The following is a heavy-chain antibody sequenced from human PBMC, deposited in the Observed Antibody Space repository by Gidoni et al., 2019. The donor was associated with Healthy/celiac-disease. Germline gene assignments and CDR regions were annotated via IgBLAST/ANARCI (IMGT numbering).Heavy chain of an antibody. CDR2: IYYSGST. CDR3: ASGDDYYGSGTSGDWFDP. V-gene: IGHV4-39*01. D-gene: IGHD3-10*01. CDR1: GRSIRSSCYY. J-gene: IGHJ5*02. Sequence: QLQLQESGPGLVTPSETLSLTCTVSGRSIRSSCYYWGWIRPPPGKGLEWTGSIYYSGSTYYNPSLKSRVTISVDTSKNQFSLKLSSVTAADTAVYYCASGDDYYGSGTSGDWFDPWGQGTLVTVSS.